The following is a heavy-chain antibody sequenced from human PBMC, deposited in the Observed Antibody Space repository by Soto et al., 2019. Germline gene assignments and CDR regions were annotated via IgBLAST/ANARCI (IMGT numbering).Heavy chain of an antibody. CDR2: IIPMFNTA. Sequence: QVQLVQSGAEVKKPGSSVKVSCKASGGTFSSYKITWVRQAPGQGLEWVGGIIPMFNTANHAQKFQGRVTLTADDSTSTAYTELRSLRSEDTAVYYCAKGKLGYCSSTSCALDYWGQGTLVTVSS. CDR1: GGTFSSYK. D-gene: IGHD2-2*01. CDR3: AKGKLGYCSSTSCALDY. J-gene: IGHJ4*02. V-gene: IGHV1-69*01.